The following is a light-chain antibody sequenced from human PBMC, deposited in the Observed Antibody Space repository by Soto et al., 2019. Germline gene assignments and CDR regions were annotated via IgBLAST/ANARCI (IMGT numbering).Light chain of an antibody. V-gene: IGKV3-11*01. CDR2: DAS. CDR3: QQRSNWPPRWT. Sequence: EIVLTQAPATLSLSPGERATLSCRASQSVSSYLAWYQQKPGQAPRLLIYDASKRATGIPARFSGSGSGTDFTLTIGSLEAEDFAVYYCQQRSNWPPRWTFGQGTRVEVK. CDR1: QSVSSY. J-gene: IGKJ1*01.